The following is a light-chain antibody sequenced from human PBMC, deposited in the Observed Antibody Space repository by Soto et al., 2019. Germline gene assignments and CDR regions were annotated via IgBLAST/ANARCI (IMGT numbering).Light chain of an antibody. CDR3: QQYSTYFRT. Sequence: DVQMTQSPSTLSASVGDRVTITCRASQSSSSWLAWYQQKPGKAPKLLIYKASTLESGVPSRFSGSGSGTEFTLTISSLQPDDFATYYCQQYSTYFRTFGQGTKVEIK. V-gene: IGKV1-5*03. CDR1: QSSSSW. J-gene: IGKJ1*01. CDR2: KAS.